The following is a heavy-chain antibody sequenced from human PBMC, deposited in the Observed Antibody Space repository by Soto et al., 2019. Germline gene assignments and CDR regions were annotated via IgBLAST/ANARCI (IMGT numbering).Heavy chain of an antibody. D-gene: IGHD3-10*01. Sequence: ASLKVSCKASGYTFTSYGISWVRQAPGQGLEWMGWISAYNGNTNYAQKLQGRVTMTTDTSTSTAYMELRSLRSDDTAVYYCARDRRITMVRGVIIPLVYWGQGTLVTGFS. CDR1: GYTFTSYG. CDR2: ISAYNGNT. CDR3: ARDRRITMVRGVIIPLVY. J-gene: IGHJ4*02. V-gene: IGHV1-18*01.